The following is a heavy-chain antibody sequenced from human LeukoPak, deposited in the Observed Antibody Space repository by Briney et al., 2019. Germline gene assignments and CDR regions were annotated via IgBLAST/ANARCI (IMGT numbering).Heavy chain of an antibody. D-gene: IGHD3-3*01. V-gene: IGHV1-18*01. CDR2: ISAYNGNT. J-gene: IGHJ4*02. CDR1: GYTFTSYG. Sequence: GASVKVSCEASGYTFTSYGISWVRQAPGRGLEWMGWISAYNGNTNYAQKLQGRVTMTTDTSTSTAYMELRSLRSDDTAVYYCARDRRSRRITIFGVVSQPYYFDYWGQGTLVTVSS. CDR3: ARDRRSRRITIFGVVSQPYYFDY.